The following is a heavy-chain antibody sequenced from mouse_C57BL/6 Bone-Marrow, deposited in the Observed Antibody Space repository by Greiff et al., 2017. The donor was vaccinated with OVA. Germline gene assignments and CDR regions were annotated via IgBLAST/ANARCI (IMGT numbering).Heavy chain of an antibody. Sequence: VQVVESGAELVRPGASVTLSCKASGYTFTDYEMHWVKQTPVHGLEWIGAIDPETGGTAYNQKFKGKAILTADKSSSTAYMELRSLTSEDSAVYYCTRSGYYYAMDYWGQGTSVTVSS. CDR2: IDPETGGT. CDR3: TRSGYYYAMDY. CDR1: GYTFTDYE. D-gene: IGHD1-2*01. V-gene: IGHV1-15*01. J-gene: IGHJ4*01.